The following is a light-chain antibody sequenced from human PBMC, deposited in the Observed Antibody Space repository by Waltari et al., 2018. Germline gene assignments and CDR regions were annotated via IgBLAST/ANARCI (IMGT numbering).Light chain of an antibody. V-gene: IGLV2-8*01. CDR1: SRDVGSYIH. CDR2: EVN. Sequence: QSALTQPPSASGSPGQSVTISCSGSSRDVGSYIHVSWYQQHPGKAPRLIIYEVNTRPAGVPDRFSGAKSGNTASLTVSGLQSEDEAVYFCSSYTGIRSVIFGGGTHLSVL. CDR3: SSYTGIRSVI. J-gene: IGLJ2*01.